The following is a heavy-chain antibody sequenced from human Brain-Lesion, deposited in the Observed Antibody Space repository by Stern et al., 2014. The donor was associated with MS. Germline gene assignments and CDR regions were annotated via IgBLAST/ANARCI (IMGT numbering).Heavy chain of an antibody. CDR2: FDPEDCET. CDR3: ATLSPGAGGNYYRHFDY. V-gene: IGHV1-24*01. CDR1: GYTLTELS. D-gene: IGHD1-26*01. J-gene: IGHJ4*02. Sequence: VQLVQSGAEVKKPGASVKVSCKVSGYTLTELSMHWVRQAPRKGLEWMGGFDPEDCETIYAQKFQGRVTMTEDTSTGTAYMELSSLRSEDAAVYYCATLSPGAGGNYYRHFDYWGQGTLVTVSS.